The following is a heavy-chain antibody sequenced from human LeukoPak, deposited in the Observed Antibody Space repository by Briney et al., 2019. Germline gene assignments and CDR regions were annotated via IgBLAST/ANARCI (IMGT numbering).Heavy chain of an antibody. CDR3: ASRVPEENYYGSGSHNWFDP. J-gene: IGHJ5*02. D-gene: IGHD3-10*01. CDR1: GGSISSSNW. Sequence: SETLSLTCAVSGGSISSSNWWSWVRQPPGKGLEWIGEIYHSGSTNYNPSLKSRVTISVDKSKNQFSLKLSSVTAADTAVYYCASRVPEENYYGSGSHNWFDPWGQGTLVTVSS. V-gene: IGHV4-4*02. CDR2: IYHSGST.